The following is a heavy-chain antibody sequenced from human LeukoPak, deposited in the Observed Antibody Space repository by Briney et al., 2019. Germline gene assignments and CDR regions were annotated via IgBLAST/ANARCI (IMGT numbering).Heavy chain of an antibody. CDR2: ISPYNDNT. V-gene: IGHV1-18*01. CDR1: GYTFTKFG. J-gene: IGHJ4*02. Sequence: ASVKVSCKASGYTFTKFGISWVRQAPGQEFEWMGWISPYNDNTNYAKKFQGRVTLTTDTSTSTACMELRGLTSDDTAVYYCAREPSGLLFDYWGLGTLVTVSS. D-gene: IGHD6-25*01. CDR3: AREPSGLLFDY.